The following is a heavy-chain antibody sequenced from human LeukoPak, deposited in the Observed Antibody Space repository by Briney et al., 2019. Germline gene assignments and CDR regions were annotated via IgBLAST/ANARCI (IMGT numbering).Heavy chain of an antibody. CDR1: GGSISSYY. CDR3: ARALQWVGAFDI. V-gene: IGHV4-59*01. CDR2: IYYSGST. J-gene: IGHJ3*02. Sequence: SETLSLTCTVSGGSISSYYWSWIRQPPGKGLEWIGYIYYSGSTNYNPSLKSRVTISVDTSKNQFSLKLSSVTAADTAVYYCARALQWVGAFDIWGQGTMVTVSS. D-gene: IGHD3-3*01.